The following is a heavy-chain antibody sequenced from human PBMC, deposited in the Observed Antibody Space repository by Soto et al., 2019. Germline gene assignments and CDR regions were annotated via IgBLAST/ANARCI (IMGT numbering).Heavy chain of an antibody. Sequence: SETLSLTCTVSGGSISSSSYYWGWIRQPPGKGLEWIGSIYYSGSTYYNPSLKSRVTISVDTSKNQFSLKLSSVTAADTAVYYFAAQDLYDILTGYYSPGRFDYWGQGTLVTVSS. CDR2: IYYSGST. CDR1: GGSISSSSYY. D-gene: IGHD3-9*01. V-gene: IGHV4-39*07. CDR3: AAQDLYDILTGYYSPGRFDY. J-gene: IGHJ4*02.